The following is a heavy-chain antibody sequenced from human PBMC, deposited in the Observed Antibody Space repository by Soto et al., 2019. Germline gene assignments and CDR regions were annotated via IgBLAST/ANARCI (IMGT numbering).Heavy chain of an antibody. Sequence: SETLSLTCTVSGDSISTDYWSWIRQSPGKGLEWIGFIYYGGSTNYNPSLKSRVTISVDTPKNQFSLKLSSVTAADTGVYYCAKNWNWGSLVHWGQGTLVTVSS. V-gene: IGHV4-59*08. D-gene: IGHD7-27*01. CDR3: AKNWNWGSLVH. CDR1: GDSISTDY. J-gene: IGHJ4*02. CDR2: IYYGGST.